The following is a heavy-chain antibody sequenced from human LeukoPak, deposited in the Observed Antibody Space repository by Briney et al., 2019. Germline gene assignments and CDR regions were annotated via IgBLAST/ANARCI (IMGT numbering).Heavy chain of an antibody. Sequence: GGSLRLSCAASGFTFSSYWMHWVRQAPGKGLAWVSRINSDGSSTRYTDSVKGRFTISRDNAKNTLYLQMNSLRADDTAVYFCARSHYYDSSGSFSYYYGLDVWGQGTTVTVSS. J-gene: IGHJ6*02. CDR1: GFTFSSYW. CDR3: ARSHYYDSSGSFSYYYGLDV. D-gene: IGHD3-22*01. CDR2: INSDGSST. V-gene: IGHV3-74*01.